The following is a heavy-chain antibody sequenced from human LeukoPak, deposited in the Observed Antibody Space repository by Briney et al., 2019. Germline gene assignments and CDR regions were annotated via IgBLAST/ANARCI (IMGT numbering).Heavy chain of an antibody. CDR3: AKDLPAAYFDY. J-gene: IGHJ4*02. V-gene: IGHV3-23*01. CDR2: ISGSGGST. D-gene: IGHD2-2*01. Sequence: GGSLRLSCAASGFTFSSYAMSWVRQAPGKGPEWVSAISGSGGSTYYADSVKGRFTISRDNSRTTVYLQMNSLRAEDTAVYHCAKDLPAAYFDYWGQGTLVTVSS. CDR1: GFTFSSYA.